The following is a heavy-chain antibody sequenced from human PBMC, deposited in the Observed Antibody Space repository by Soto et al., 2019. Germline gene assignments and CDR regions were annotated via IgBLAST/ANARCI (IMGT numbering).Heavy chain of an antibody. J-gene: IGHJ6*03. D-gene: IGHD1-7*01. Sequence: SETLSLTCTVSGGSISSYYWSWIRQPPGKGLEWIGYIYYSGSTNYNPSLKSRVTIAVDTSKNQFSLKLSSVTAADTAVYYCARHYALYNWNYGSYYYYYYMDVWGKGTTVTVSS. CDR2: IYYSGST. CDR3: ARHYALYNWNYGSYYYYYYMDV. V-gene: IGHV4-59*08. CDR1: GGSISSYY.